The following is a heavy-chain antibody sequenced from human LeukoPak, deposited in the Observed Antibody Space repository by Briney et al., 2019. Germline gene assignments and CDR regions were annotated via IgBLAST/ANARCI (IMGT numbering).Heavy chain of an antibody. D-gene: IGHD3-22*01. V-gene: IGHV3-21*01. Sequence: GGSLRLSCVASGFTYSTYGMSWVRQAPGKGLEWVSAITDSGSNTEYADSVKGRFTISRDNAKNSLYLQMNSLRAEDTAVYYCARDHDSSGYYRYDYWGQGTLVTVSS. CDR3: ARDHDSSGYYRYDY. CDR1: GFTYSTYG. CDR2: ITDSGSNT. J-gene: IGHJ4*02.